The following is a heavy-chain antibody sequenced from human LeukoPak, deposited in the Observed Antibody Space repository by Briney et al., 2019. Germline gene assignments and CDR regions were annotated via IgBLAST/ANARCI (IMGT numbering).Heavy chain of an antibody. J-gene: IGHJ5*02. V-gene: IGHV3-30*04. CDR3: ASVPGIAAAGTGNWFDP. Sequence: GSLRLSCAASGFTLSSYAMHWVRQAPGKGLEWVAVISYDGSNKYYADSVKGRFTISRDNSKNTLYLQMNSLRAEDTAVYYCASVPGIAAAGTGNWFDPWGQGTLVTVSS. D-gene: IGHD6-13*01. CDR2: ISYDGSNK. CDR1: GFTLSSYA.